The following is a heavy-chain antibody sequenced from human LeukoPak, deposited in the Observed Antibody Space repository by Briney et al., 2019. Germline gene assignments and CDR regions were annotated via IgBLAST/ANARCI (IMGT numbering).Heavy chain of an antibody. V-gene: IGHV4-39*01. Sequence: SETLSLTCTVSGGSISSSSYYWGWIRQPPGKGLEWIGSIYYSGSTYYNPSLKSRVTISVDTSKNQFSLKLSSVTAADTAVYYCARRSHKDRRGAFDIWGQGTMVTVSS. CDR1: GGSISSSSYY. J-gene: IGHJ3*02. CDR2: IYYSGST. CDR3: ARRSHKDRRGAFDI. D-gene: IGHD1-14*01.